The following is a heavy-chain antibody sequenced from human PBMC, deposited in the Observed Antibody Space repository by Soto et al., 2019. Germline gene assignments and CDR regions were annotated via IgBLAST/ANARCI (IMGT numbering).Heavy chain of an antibody. CDR2: ISWNSGSI. CDR3: AKDPREYQLLFGGWFDP. Sequence: EVQLVESGGGLVQPGRSLRLSCAASGFTFDDYAMHWVRQAPGKGLEWVSGISWNSGSIGYADSVKGRFTISRDNAKNSLYLQMNSLRAEDTALYYCAKDPREYQLLFGGWFDPWGQGTLVTVSS. D-gene: IGHD2-2*01. J-gene: IGHJ5*02. V-gene: IGHV3-9*01. CDR1: GFTFDDYA.